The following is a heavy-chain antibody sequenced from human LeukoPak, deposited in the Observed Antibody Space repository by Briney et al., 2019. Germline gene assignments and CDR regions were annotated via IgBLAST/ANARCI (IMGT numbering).Heavy chain of an antibody. CDR1: GFTVSSNY. J-gene: IGHJ3*02. D-gene: IGHD4-23*01. CDR2: IYSGGST. V-gene: IGHV3-66*01. CDR3: ARDYYLTTVVTQSGGAFDI. Sequence: GGSLRLPCAASGFTVSSNYMSWVRQAPGKGLEGVSVIYSGGSTYYADSVKGRFTISRDNSKNTLYLQMNSLRAEDTAVYYCARDYYLTTVVTQSGGAFDIWGQGTMVTVSS.